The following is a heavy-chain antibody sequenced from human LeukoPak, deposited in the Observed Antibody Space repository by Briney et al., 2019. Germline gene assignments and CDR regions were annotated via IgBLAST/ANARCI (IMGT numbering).Heavy chain of an antibody. CDR3: ARDKSESEYFFDH. J-gene: IGHJ4*02. D-gene: IGHD3-3*01. Sequence: GGSLRLSCVTSGFTFSHYYMTWIRQAPGKGLEWVSYISGTGNKRYYAASVKGRFTISRGNAQNSLYLQMNSLRAEDTAIYYCARDKSESEYFFDHWGQGSLVAVSS. CDR2: ISGTGNKR. V-gene: IGHV3-11*01. CDR1: GFTFSHYY.